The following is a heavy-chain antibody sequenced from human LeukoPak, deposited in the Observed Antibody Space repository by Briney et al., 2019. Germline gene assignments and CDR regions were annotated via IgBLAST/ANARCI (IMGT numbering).Heavy chain of an antibody. J-gene: IGHJ5*02. CDR3: ARVKPAYCGGDCYWYNWFDP. CDR2: VIPIFGTA. V-gene: IGHV1-69*01. D-gene: IGHD2-21*02. CDR1: GGTFSSYA. Sequence: APVKVSCKAFGGTFSSYAISWGGQGPGQRAGGVGGVIPIFGTANYAQKFQGRVTITADESTSTAYMELGSLRSEDTAVYYCARVKPAYCGGDCYWYNWFDPWGQGTLVTVSS.